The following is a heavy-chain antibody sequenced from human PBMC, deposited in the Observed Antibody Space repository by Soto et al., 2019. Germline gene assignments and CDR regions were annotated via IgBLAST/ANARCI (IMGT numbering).Heavy chain of an antibody. CDR2: IYHSGST. CDR3: ARATAIGYYFDD. V-gene: IGHV4-30-2*01. J-gene: IGHJ4*02. Sequence: SETLSLTCAVSGGSISSGGYSWSWIRQPPGKGLEWIGYIYHSGSTYYNPSLKSRVTISVDRSKNQFSLKLSSVTAADTAVYYCARATAIGYYFDDRGQGTPVTGSS. CDR1: GGSISSGGYS. D-gene: IGHD2-21*02.